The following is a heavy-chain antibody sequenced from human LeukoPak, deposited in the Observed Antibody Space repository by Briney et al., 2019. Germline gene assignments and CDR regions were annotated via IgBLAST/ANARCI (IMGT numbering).Heavy chain of an antibody. CDR1: GFTFSDYY. J-gene: IGHJ6*02. V-gene: IGHV3-11*01. D-gene: IGHD2-21*02. CDR2: ISSSGSTI. CDR3: AREQSPYCGGDCYTSGMDV. Sequence: GGSLRLSCAASGFTFSDYYMSWIRQAPGKGLEWVSYISSSGSTIYYADSVKGRFTISRDNAKNSLYLQMNSLRAEDTAVYYCAREQSPYCGGDCYTSGMDVWGQGTTVAVSS.